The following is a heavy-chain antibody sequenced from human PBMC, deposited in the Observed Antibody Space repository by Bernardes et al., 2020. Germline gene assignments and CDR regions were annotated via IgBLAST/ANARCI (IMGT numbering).Heavy chain of an antibody. D-gene: IGHD5-18*01. CDR2: ISTSSSSTI. V-gene: IGHV3-48*02. CDR3: ARGDGYKLFDY. J-gene: IGHJ4*02. CDR1: GFTFSSYS. Sequence: GGSLRLSCAASGFTFSSYSMNWVRRAPGKGLEWVSYISTSSSSTIYYADSVKGRFTISRDNAKNSMYLQMNSLRDEDTAVYYCARGDGYKLFDYWGQGTLVTVSS.